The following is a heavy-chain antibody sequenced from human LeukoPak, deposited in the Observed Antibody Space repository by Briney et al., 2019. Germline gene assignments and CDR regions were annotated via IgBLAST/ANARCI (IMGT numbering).Heavy chain of an antibody. V-gene: IGHV3-30*03. J-gene: IGHJ4*02. D-gene: IGHD3-22*01. CDR3: ARDHGYYDSRFDY. CDR2: ISYDGSNK. Sequence: GRSLRLSCAASGFTFSSYGMHWVRQAPGKGLEWVAVISYDGSNKYYADSVKGRFTISRDNSKNTLYLQMNSLRAEDTAVYYCARDHGYYDSRFDYWGQGTLVTVSS. CDR1: GFTFSSYG.